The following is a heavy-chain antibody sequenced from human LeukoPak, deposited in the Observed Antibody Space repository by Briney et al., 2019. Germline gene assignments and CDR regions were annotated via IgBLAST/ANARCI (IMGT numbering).Heavy chain of an antibody. CDR2: ISGSGGST. CDR3: AKDLATYCSSTSCYGGDY. CDR1: GFTFSSYA. D-gene: IGHD2-2*01. J-gene: IGHJ4*02. Sequence: PGGSLRLSCAASGFTFSSYAMSWVRQAPGKGLEWVSAISGSGGSTYYADSVKGRFTISRDNSKNTLYLQMNSLRAEDTAVYYCAKDLATYCSSTSCYGGDYWGQGTLVTVSS. V-gene: IGHV3-23*01.